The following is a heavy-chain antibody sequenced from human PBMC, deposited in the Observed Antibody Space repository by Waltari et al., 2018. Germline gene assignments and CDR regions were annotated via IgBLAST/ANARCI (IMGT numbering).Heavy chain of an antibody. Sequence: QVQLVESGGGLVKPGGSLRLSRVASGFTFTDYYMSWVRQAPGKGLEWVSSISNSGSAKNYANSVKGRFTISRDNAKNSLSLHVDSLRAEDTAIYYCARVYYYGSGSYFTDWGQGTRVTVSS. CDR2: ISNSGSAK. CDR1: GFTFTDYY. CDR3: ARVYYYGSGSYFTD. J-gene: IGHJ4*02. D-gene: IGHD3-10*01. V-gene: IGHV3-11*01.